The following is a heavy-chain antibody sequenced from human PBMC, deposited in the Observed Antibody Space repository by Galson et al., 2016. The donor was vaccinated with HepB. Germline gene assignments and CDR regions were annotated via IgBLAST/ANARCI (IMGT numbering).Heavy chain of an antibody. V-gene: IGHV3-7*01. J-gene: IGHJ4*02. CDR2: IKPDGSET. CDR3: ARSSQPSPFYDY. D-gene: IGHD1-14*01. CDR1: GFTFTNYW. Sequence: SLRLSCATSGFTFTNYWMTWVRQAPGKGPEWVANIKPDGSETFYMDSLKGRFTISRDNAKESVYLQIDSLRAEDTAVYYCARSSQPSPFYDYWGQGTLVTVSS.